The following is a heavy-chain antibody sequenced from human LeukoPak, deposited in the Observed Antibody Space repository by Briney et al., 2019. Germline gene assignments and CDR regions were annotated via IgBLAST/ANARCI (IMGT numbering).Heavy chain of an antibody. V-gene: IGHV3-7*01. CDR3: ARMPLPYYYYYYMDV. CDR1: GFTFSSYW. CDR2: IKQDGSEK. Sequence: PGGSLRLSCAASGFTFSSYWMSWVRQAPGKGLEWVANIKQDGSEKYYVDSVKGRFTISRDNAKNSLHLQMNSLRAEDTAVYYCARMPLPYYYYYYMDVWGKGTTVTVSS. J-gene: IGHJ6*03. D-gene: IGHD2-2*01.